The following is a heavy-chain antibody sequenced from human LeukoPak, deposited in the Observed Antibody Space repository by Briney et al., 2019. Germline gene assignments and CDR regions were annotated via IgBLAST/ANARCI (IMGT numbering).Heavy chain of an antibody. D-gene: IGHD3-10*01. J-gene: IGHJ5*02. Sequence: SETLSLTCAVYGGSFSGYYWSWLRQPPGKGLEWIGEINHSGSTNYNPSLKSRVTISVDTSKNQFSLKLSSVTAADTAVYYCARGLVHYYYGSGSYENWFDPWGQGTLVTVSS. CDR3: ARGLVHYYYGSGSYENWFDP. CDR1: GGSFSGYY. CDR2: INHSGST. V-gene: IGHV4-34*01.